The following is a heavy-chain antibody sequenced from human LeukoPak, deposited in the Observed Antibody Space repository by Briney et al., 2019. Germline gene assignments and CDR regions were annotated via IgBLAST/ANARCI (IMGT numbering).Heavy chain of an antibody. CDR2: INHSGST. D-gene: IGHD3-10*01. CDR3: TIWFGTTGGFDP. CDR1: GGSFSGYY. J-gene: IGHJ5*02. Sequence: SETLSLTCAVYGGSFSGYYWSWLRQPPGKGLEWIGEINHSGSTNYNPSLKSRVTISVDTSKNQFSLKLSSVTAADTAVYYWTIWFGTTGGFDPWGQGTLVTVSS. V-gene: IGHV4-34*01.